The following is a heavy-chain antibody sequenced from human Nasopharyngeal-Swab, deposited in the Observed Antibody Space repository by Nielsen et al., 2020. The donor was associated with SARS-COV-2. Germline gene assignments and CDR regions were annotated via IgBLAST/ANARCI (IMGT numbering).Heavy chain of an antibody. CDR2: IRSKGNNYAT. J-gene: IGHJ4*02. D-gene: IGHD2-15*01. V-gene: IGHV3-73*01. Sequence: GGSLRLSCAASGFTFSSYAMSWVRQASGEGLEWVARIRSKGNNYATAYSASVKGRFIIFRDDPTNTAYLQMNSLKTEDTAMYYCTRCGGGCYSGRDYWGQGTLVTVSS. CDR3: TRCGGGCYSGRDY. CDR1: GFTFSSYA.